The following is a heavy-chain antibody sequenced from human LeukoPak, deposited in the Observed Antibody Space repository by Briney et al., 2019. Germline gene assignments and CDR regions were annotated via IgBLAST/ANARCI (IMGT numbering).Heavy chain of an antibody. D-gene: IGHD2-8*02. J-gene: IGHJ4*02. V-gene: IGHV4-34*01. Sequence: SETLSLTCAVYGDSFSKYCCSWIRQPPGKGLEWIGEINDSGSTNYNPSLKSRVTISVDTSKNQFSLKLSSVTAADTAVYYCASRVLASSDFDYWGQGTLVTVSS. CDR1: GDSFSKYC. CDR2: INDSGST. CDR3: ASRVLASSDFDY.